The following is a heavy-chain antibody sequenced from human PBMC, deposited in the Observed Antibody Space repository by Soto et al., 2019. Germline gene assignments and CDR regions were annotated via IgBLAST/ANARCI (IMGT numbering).Heavy chain of an antibody. CDR1: VFTFSSYA. CDR2: ISRNGGST. J-gene: IGHJ5*02. Sequence: WGSLRIACSSSVFTFSSYAMHWVRQAPGKGLEYVSGISRNGGSTYYADSVKGRFTISRDNSKNTLYLQMSSLRAEDTAVYYCVKGDLRYFDWRSFDTWGQGTLVTVS. D-gene: IGHD3-9*01. CDR3: VKGDLRYFDWRSFDT. V-gene: IGHV3-64D*06.